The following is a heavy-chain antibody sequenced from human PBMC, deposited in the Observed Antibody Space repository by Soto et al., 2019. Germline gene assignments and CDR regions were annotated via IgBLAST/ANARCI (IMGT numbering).Heavy chain of an antibody. V-gene: IGHV3-74*01. Sequence: EVQLVESGGGLAQPGGSLRLSCAASGFTFSTYWMHWVRQAQGKGLVWVSRINSDGSSTSYADSVKDRYTISRDNAKDTLYLQMNSLGAEGTALLYCARVHPGGDRFYPWGQGRLVTVSS. CDR1: GFTFSTYW. J-gene: IGHJ5*02. CDR3: ARVHPGGDRFYP. CDR2: INSDGSST. D-gene: IGHD2-21*02.